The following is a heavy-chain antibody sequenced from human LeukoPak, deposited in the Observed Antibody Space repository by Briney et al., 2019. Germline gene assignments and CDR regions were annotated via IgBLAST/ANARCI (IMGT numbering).Heavy chain of an antibody. V-gene: IGHV1-18*01. CDR1: GYTFTSYG. CDR2: ISAYNGNT. CDR3: AREDRHMNWFGP. Sequence: ASVKVSCKASGYTFTSYGISWVRQAPGQGLEWMGWISAYNGNTNYAQKLQGRVTMATDTSTSTAYMELRSLRSDDTAVYYCAREDRHMNWFGPWGQGTLVTVSS. J-gene: IGHJ5*02.